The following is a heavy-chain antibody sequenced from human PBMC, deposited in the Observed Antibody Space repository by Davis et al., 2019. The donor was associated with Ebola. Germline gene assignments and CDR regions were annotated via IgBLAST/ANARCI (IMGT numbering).Heavy chain of an antibody. CDR3: ARAPSHTAMAAYYYYGMDY. CDR2: ISYDGSNK. Sequence: GESLNLSCAASGFTFSSYGMHWVRQAPGKRLEWVAVISYDGSNKYYADSVNGGFTIFRDNSKNTVYLQMNSLMAEDTAVYYCARAPSHTAMAAYYYYGMDYWGKGTTVTVSS. D-gene: IGHD5-18*01. V-gene: IGHV3-30*03. J-gene: IGHJ6*04. CDR1: GFTFSSYG.